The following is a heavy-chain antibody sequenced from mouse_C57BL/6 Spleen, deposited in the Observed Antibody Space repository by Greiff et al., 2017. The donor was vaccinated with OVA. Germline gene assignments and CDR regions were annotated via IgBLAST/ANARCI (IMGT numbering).Heavy chain of an antibody. Sequence: EVQLVESGTVLARPGASVKMSCKTSGYTFTSYWMHWVKQRPGQGLEWIGAIYPGNSDTHYNQKFKGKAKLTAATSTSTAYMELSSLTSEDSAVYNCRRSSSGAVDYWGQGTTLTVSS. CDR3: RRSSSGAVDY. D-gene: IGHD3-2*02. J-gene: IGHJ2*01. V-gene: IGHV1-5*01. CDR1: GYTFTSYW. CDR2: IYPGNSDT.